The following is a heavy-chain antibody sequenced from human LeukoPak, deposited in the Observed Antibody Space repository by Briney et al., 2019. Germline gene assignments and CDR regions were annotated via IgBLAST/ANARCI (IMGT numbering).Heavy chain of an antibody. J-gene: IGHJ4*02. D-gene: IGHD2-2*01. CDR1: GYTLTELS. V-gene: IGHV1-24*01. CDR2: FDPEDGET. Sequence: ASVKVSCKVSGYTLTELSMHWLRQAPGKGLEWMGGFDPEDGETIYAQKFQGRVTMTEDTSTDTAYMELSSLRSEDTAVYYCATLVVPAAWFDYWGQGTLVTVSS. CDR3: ATLVVPAAWFDY.